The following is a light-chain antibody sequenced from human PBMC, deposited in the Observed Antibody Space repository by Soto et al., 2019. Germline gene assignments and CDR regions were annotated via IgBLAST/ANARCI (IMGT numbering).Light chain of an antibody. CDR1: QSVSNNY. Sequence: EIVLTQSPGTLSLSPGERATLSCRASQSVSNNYLAWYQQKPGQAPRLLIYGASNRATGIPDRCSGSGSGTDFTLTISRLEPDDFAVYYCQQYGSSGTFGQGTKVEIK. V-gene: IGKV3-20*01. CDR2: GAS. CDR3: QQYGSSGT. J-gene: IGKJ1*01.